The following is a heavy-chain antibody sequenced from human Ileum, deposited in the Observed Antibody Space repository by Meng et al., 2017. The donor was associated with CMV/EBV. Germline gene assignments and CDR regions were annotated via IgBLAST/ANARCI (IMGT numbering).Heavy chain of an antibody. Sequence: GESLKISCVASGFPFSNYDMNWVRQAPGKGLEWVSYIGGSGTIAYSAESVKGRFTISKHNGKNSLYLQMNSLRAEDTAVYYCARGNDDYSTVSALGYYDLDVWGQGTTVTVSS. J-gene: IGHJ6*02. CDR1: GFPFSNYD. V-gene: IGHV3-48*03. D-gene: IGHD4-11*01. CDR2: IGGSGTIA. CDR3: ARGNDDYSTVSALGYYDLDV.